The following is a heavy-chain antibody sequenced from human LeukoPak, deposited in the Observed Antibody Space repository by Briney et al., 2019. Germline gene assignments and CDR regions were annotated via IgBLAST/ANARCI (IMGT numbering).Heavy chain of an antibody. Sequence: GRSLRLSCAASGFTFSSDGMHGVRQAPGKGLGWVAVIWYDGSNKYYADSVKGRFTISRDNSKNTLYLQMNSLRAEDTAVYYCARDQRYGDYWSGFDYWGQGTLVTVSS. CDR1: GFTFSSDG. CDR3: ARDQRYGDYWSGFDY. D-gene: IGHD4-17*01. V-gene: IGHV3-33*01. CDR2: IWYDGSNK. J-gene: IGHJ4*02.